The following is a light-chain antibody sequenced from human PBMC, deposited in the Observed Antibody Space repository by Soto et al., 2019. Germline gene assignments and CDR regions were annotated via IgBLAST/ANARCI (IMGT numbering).Light chain of an antibody. Sequence: IQMTQSPSSLSASVGDRITITCRASQSISSYLNWYQQKPGTAHKVLISASSSLQRGVPSRFSGSGSGTDFTRTNTSLPPEDFATYDWPQSDSFPLTCGQGTRLQSK. J-gene: IGKJ5*01. V-gene: IGKV1-39*01. CDR1: QSISSY. CDR2: ASS. CDR3: PQSDSFPLT.